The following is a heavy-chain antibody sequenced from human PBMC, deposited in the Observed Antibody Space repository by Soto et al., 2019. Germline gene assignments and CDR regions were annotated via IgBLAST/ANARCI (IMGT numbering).Heavy chain of an antibody. Sequence: EEQLVESGGDLVQPGGSLRLSCAASGFTISNNYMSWVRQAPGKGLEWVSLIYSGGSTYYADSVKGRFTISRDSSKNTLYLHMNSLRAEDTAMYYCAAYSHKGYWGQGTLVTVSS. CDR3: AAYSHKGY. J-gene: IGHJ4*02. CDR1: GFTISNNY. V-gene: IGHV3-66*01. D-gene: IGHD3-16*01. CDR2: IYSGGST.